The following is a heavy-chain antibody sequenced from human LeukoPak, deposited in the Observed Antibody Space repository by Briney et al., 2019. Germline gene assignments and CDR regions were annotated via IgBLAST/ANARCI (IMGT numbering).Heavy chain of an antibody. J-gene: IGHJ4*02. CDR1: GFTFSDYI. V-gene: IGHV3-7*01. CDR2: IKQDGSEK. CDR3: AREPNTPPYYFEY. Sequence: PGGSLRLSCVASGFTFSDYIMSWVRQAPGKGLEWVADIKQDGSEKYYVDSVKGRFTISRDNAKNSLYLQMNSLRAEDTALYYCAREPNTPPYYFEYWGQGALVTVSS.